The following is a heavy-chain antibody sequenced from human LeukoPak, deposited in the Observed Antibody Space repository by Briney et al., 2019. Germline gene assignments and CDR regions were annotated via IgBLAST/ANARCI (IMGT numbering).Heavy chain of an antibody. Sequence: ASVKVSCRASGYTFTSYAMHWVRQAPGQRLEWMGWINAGNGNTKYSQKFQGRVTITRDTSASTAYMELSSLRSEDTAVYYCARYLLRAYFDYWGQGTLVTVSS. V-gene: IGHV1-3*01. J-gene: IGHJ4*02. CDR2: INAGNGNT. CDR3: ARYLLRAYFDY. D-gene: IGHD2/OR15-2a*01. CDR1: GYTFTSYA.